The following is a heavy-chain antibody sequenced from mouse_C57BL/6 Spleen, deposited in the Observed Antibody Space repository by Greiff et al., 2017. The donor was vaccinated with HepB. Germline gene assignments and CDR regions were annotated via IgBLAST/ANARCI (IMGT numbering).Heavy chain of an antibody. J-gene: IGHJ2*01. CDR1: GYAFSSSW. CDR2: IYPGDGDT. D-gene: IGHD1-1*01. Sequence: QVQLKESGPELVKPGASVKISCKASGYAFSSSWMNWVKQRPGKGLEWIGRIYPGDGDTNYSGKFKGKATLTADKSSSTAYMQLSSLTSEDSAVYFCARSLITTVSFDYWGQGTTLTVSS. CDR3: ARSLITTVSFDY. V-gene: IGHV1-82*01.